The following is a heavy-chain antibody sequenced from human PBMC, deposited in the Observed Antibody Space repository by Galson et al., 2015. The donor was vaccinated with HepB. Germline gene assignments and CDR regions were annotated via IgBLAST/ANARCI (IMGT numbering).Heavy chain of an antibody. D-gene: IGHD2-2*01. CDR2: ISSSSSYI. V-gene: IGHV3-21*01. CDR1: GFTFSSYA. J-gene: IGHJ4*02. Sequence: SPRLSCAASGFTFSSYAMNWVRQAPGKGLEWVSSISSSSSYIYYADSVNGRFTISRDNAKNSLYLQMNSLRAEDTAVYYCARTGLTLEYCSSTSCPLDFDYWGQGTLVTVSS. CDR3: ARTGLTLEYCSSTSCPLDFDY.